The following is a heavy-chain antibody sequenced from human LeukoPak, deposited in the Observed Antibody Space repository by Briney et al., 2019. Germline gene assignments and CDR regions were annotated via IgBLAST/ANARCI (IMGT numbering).Heavy chain of an antibody. Sequence: ASVKVSCKASGYTFTTYGISWVRQAPGQGIEWMGWISAYNGNTNYAQKLQGRVTMTTDTSTSTAYMELRTLRSDDTAVYYCARHLPGPYDYWGQGTLATVSS. J-gene: IGHJ4*02. CDR3: ARHLPGPYDY. V-gene: IGHV1-18*01. CDR1: GYTFTTYG. CDR2: ISAYNGNT.